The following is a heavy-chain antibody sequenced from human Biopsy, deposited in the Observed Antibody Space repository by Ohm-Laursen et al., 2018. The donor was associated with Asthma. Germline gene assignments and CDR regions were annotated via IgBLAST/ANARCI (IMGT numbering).Heavy chain of an antibody. Sequence: SLRLSCSASGTHFGSYNMHWARQAPGKGLEWVAVITFDGSTQHYGDSVKGRFTISRDNSKNMLFLQMNSLRAEDTAAYYCSRDTLGYYFDIWGQGTLVTVSS. CDR3: SRDTLGYYFDI. CDR2: ITFDGSTQ. V-gene: IGHV3-30-3*01. J-gene: IGHJ4*02. D-gene: IGHD6-13*01. CDR1: GTHFGSYN.